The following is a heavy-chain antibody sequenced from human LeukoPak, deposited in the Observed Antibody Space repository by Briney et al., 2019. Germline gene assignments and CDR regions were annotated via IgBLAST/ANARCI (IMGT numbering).Heavy chain of an antibody. V-gene: IGHV1-18*01. CDR3: ARKYYDVLTGYYLFDI. J-gene: IGHJ3*02. CDR2: ISAYNGNT. CDR1: GYTFATYD. D-gene: IGHD3-9*01. Sequence: ASVKVSCKASGYTFATYDITWVRQAPGQGLEWMGWISAYNGNTNYALNLQDRVTMTTDTSTSTAYMELRSLRSDDTAVYYCARKYYDVLTGYYLFDIWGQGTMVTVSS.